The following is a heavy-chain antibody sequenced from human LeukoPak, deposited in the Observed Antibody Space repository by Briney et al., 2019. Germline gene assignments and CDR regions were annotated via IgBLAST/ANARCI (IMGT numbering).Heavy chain of an antibody. CDR1: GFTFSSYE. CDR3: ARVRGFVDY. Sequence: GGSLRLSCAASGFTFSSYEMNWVRQAPGKGLEWVSYISSSGSTIYYAGSVKGRFTISRDNAKNSLYLQMNSLRAEDTAVYYCARVRGFVDYWGQGTLVTVSS. CDR2: ISSSGSTI. D-gene: IGHD5-12*01. V-gene: IGHV3-48*03. J-gene: IGHJ4*02.